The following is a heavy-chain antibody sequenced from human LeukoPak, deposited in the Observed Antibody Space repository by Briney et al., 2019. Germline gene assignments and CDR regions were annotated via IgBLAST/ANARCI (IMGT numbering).Heavy chain of an antibody. CDR2: IYYSGST. CDR1: GGSISSYY. V-gene: IGHV4-59*01. Sequence: SETLSPTCTVSGGSISSYYWSWIRQPPGKGPEWIGYIYYSGSTNYNPSLKSRVTISVDTSKNQFSLKLSSVTAADTAVYYCARVPPGYCSSTSCYTYAFDIWGQGTMVTVSS. J-gene: IGHJ3*02. D-gene: IGHD2-2*02. CDR3: ARVPPGYCSSTSCYTYAFDI.